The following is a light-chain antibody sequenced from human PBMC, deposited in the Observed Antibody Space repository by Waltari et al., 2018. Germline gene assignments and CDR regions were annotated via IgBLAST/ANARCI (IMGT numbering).Light chain of an antibody. J-gene: IGLJ2*01. V-gene: IGLV1-47*01. CDR2: GNN. Sequence: QSLLTQPPSASGTPGQRVTISCSGSSSNIGSYYVYWYQQLPGTAPKLLIDGNNQRPAGVPDRFSGSKSGTSGSLAISGLRSEDEADYYCAAWDDRLRGVVFGGRTKLTV. CDR1: SSNIGSYY. CDR3: AAWDDRLRGVV.